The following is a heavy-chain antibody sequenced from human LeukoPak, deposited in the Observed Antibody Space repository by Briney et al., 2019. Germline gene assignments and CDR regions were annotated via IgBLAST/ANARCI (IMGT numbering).Heavy chain of an antibody. Sequence: PSETLSLTCTVSGYSISSSDYYWSWIRQPPGKELEWIASINYGGTTYYNPSLKSRVTISVDTSKNQFSLRLSSVTAADTAVYLCARYVVYGSGKYYFDYWGQGSLVTVSS. D-gene: IGHD3-10*01. CDR2: INYGGTT. CDR3: ARYVVYGSGKYYFDY. CDR1: GYSISSSDYY. J-gene: IGHJ4*02. V-gene: IGHV4-39*01.